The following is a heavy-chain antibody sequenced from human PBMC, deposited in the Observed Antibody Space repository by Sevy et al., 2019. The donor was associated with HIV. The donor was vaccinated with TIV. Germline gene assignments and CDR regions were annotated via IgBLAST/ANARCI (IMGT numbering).Heavy chain of an antibody. Sequence: SETLSLTCTVSGGSITSLYWNWIRQPPGKGLEWIANIYYNGDINYNPSLKSRVTLSLDTSKNQFSLRLGSVTAADTAMYYCAGENAWGRGYSWGQGTPVTVSS. CDR2: IYYNGDI. V-gene: IGHV4-59*08. J-gene: IGHJ4*02. D-gene: IGHD1-26*01. CDR1: GGSITSLY. CDR3: AGENAWGRGYS.